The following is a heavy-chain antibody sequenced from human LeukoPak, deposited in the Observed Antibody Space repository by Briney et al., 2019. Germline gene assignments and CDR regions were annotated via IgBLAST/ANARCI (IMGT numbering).Heavy chain of an antibody. CDR1: GGSISSGGYY. D-gene: IGHD6-19*01. CDR3: ARQYSSGWPWFDP. Sequence: SETLSLTCTVSGGSISSGGYYWGWIRQPPGKGLEWIGSIYYSGSTYYNPSLKSRVTISADTSKNQFSLKLTSVTAAGAAVYYCARQYSSGWPWFDPWGQGTLVTVSS. CDR2: IYYSGST. J-gene: IGHJ5*02. V-gene: IGHV4-39*01.